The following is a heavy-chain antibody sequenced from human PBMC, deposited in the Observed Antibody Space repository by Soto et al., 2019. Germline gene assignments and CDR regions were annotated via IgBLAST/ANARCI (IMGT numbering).Heavy chain of an antibody. CDR3: ARDGQYRTDGFDI. D-gene: IGHD5-12*01. J-gene: IGHJ3*02. CDR2: LSRGGGST. V-gene: IGHV3-23*01. CDR1: GFTFSSHG. Sequence: EAQLLESGGGSVQPGGSLRLSCAASGFTFSSHGMSWIRQAPGKGLEWISGLSRGGGSTYYVDSVKGRFTISRDNAKKNLDLIMKSLRVDDTALYYCARDGQYRTDGFDIWGQGTMVTVSS.